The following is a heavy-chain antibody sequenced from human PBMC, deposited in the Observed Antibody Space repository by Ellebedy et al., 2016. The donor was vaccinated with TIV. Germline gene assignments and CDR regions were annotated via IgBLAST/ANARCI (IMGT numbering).Heavy chain of an antibody. V-gene: IGHV1-2*04. CDR1: GYNFNGYY. J-gene: IGHJ6*02. CDR3: ARERGMTMSSYGMDV. CDR2: FNPNSGGT. Sequence: ASVKVSCXASGYNFNGYYVHWVRQAPGQGLEWMGWFNPNSGGTNYAQKFQGWVTMTGDTSISTAYMELSSLKSDDAAVYYCARERGMTMSSYGMDVWGQGTTVTVSS. D-gene: IGHD4/OR15-4a*01.